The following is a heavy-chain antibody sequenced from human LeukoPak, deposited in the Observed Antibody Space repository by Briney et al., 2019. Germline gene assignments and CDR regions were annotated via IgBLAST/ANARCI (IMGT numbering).Heavy chain of an antibody. J-gene: IGHJ4*02. CDR3: ARVPSIAAVPFDY. V-gene: IGHV1-69*04. CDR2: IIPILGIA. CDR1: GGTFSSYA. D-gene: IGHD6-13*01. Sequence: GASVKVSCKASGGTFSSYAISWVRQAPGQGLEWMGRIIPILGIANYAQKFQGRVTITADKSTSTAYMELSSLRSDDTAVYYCARVPSIAAVPFDYWGQGTLVTVSS.